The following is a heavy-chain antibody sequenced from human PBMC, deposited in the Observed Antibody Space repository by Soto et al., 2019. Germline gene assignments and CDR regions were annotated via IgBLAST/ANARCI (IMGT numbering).Heavy chain of an antibody. CDR2: ISAYNGNT. CDR3: ARDPDDSSSPGDIDY. V-gene: IGHV1-18*04. J-gene: IGHJ4*02. Sequence: GASVKVSCKASGYTFTSYGISWVRQAPGQGLEWMGWISAYNGNTNYAQKLQGRVTMTTDTSTSTAYMELRSLRSDDTAVYYCARDPDDSSSPGDIDYWGQGTLVTVSS. CDR1: GYTFTSYG. D-gene: IGHD6-6*01.